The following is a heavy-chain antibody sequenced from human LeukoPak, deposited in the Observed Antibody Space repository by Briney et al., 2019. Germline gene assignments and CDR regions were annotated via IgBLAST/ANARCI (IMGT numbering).Heavy chain of an antibody. V-gene: IGHV4-59*01. CDR3: ARDCSGGSCYGAFDI. CDR2: IYYSGST. D-gene: IGHD2-15*01. J-gene: IGHJ3*02. CDR1: GGSISSYY. Sequence: SETLSLTCTVSGGSISSYYWSWIRQPPGKGLEWIGYIYYSGSTNYNPSLKSRVTISVDTSKNQFSLKLSSVTAADTAVYYCARDCSGGSCYGAFDIWGQGTMVTVSS.